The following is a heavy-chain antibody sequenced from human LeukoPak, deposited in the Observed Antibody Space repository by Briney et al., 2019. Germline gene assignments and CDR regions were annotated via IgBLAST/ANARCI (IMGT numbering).Heavy chain of an antibody. CDR2: ISWNSGSI. D-gene: IGHD3-22*01. J-gene: IGHJ4*02. Sequence: PGGSLRLSSAASGFTFDDYAMHWVRQAPGKGLEWVSGISWNSGSIGYADSVKGRFTISRDNAKNSLYLQMNSLRAEDTALYHCAKGSFYDSSGYYDYWGQGTLVTVSS. CDR3: AKGSFYDSSGYYDY. V-gene: IGHV3-9*01. CDR1: GFTFDDYA.